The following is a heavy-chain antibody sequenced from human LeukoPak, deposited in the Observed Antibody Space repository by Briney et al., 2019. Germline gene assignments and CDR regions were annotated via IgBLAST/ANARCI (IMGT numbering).Heavy chain of an antibody. V-gene: IGHV3-74*01. Sequence: PGGSLRLSCAASGFTFSNHWMHWVRQAPGKGLVWVSNINTDGTGASYADSVRGRFTISRDNAKNALYLQMNSLRAEDTAVYHCVGDGLREFDYWGQGTLVTVSS. CDR1: GFTFSNHW. CDR2: INTDGTGA. CDR3: VGDGLREFDY. J-gene: IGHJ4*02. D-gene: IGHD5-24*01.